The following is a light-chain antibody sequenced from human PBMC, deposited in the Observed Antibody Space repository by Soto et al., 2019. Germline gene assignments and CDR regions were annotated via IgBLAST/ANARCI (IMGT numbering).Light chain of an antibody. J-gene: IGLJ3*02. V-gene: IGLV2-14*01. CDR2: EVS. CDR1: SSDVGDYKY. Sequence: QSALTQPASVSGSPGQSITISCTGTSSDVGDYKYVSWYQHHPGKAPKVMIYEVSKRPSGVSNRFSGSKSGNTASLTISGLQAEDEGDYYCSSCTRSSTWVFGGGTQLTVL. CDR3: SSCTRSSTWV.